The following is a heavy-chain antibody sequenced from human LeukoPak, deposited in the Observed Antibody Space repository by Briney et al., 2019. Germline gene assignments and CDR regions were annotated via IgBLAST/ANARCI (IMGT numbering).Heavy chain of an antibody. V-gene: IGHV4-39*01. CDR2: IYYSGSA. J-gene: IGHJ4*02. CDR1: GGSISSSSYY. D-gene: IGHD5-18*01. CDR3: ARLRAAMVDY. Sequence: KPSETLSLTCTVSGGSISSSSYYWGWIRQPPGKGLEWIGSIYYSGSAYNNPSPKSRATISVDTSKNQFSLKLSSVTAADTAVYYCARLRAAMVDYWGQGTLVTVSS.